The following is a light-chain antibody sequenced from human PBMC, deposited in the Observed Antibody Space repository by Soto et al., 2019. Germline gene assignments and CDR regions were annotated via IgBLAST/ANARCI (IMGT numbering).Light chain of an antibody. CDR2: AAS. CDR1: QSISSY. V-gene: IGKV1-39*01. CDR3: XQSXSTPRA. J-gene: IGKJ1*01. Sequence: DIQMTQSPSSLSASVGDRVTITCRASQSISSYLNWYQQKPGKAPKLLIYAASSLQSGVPSRFSGSGSGTDFTLTISSLQPEDFAXXXXXQSXSTPRAFGQGTKVEIK.